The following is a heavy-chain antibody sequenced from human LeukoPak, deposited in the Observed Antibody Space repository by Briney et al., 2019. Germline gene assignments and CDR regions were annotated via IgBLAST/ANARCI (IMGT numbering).Heavy chain of an antibody. CDR3: ATQHLSSGTLIEVPFDY. CDR1: GYTPTELS. Sequence: ASVKVSCKVSGYTPTELSMHWVRQAPGKGLEWMGGFDPEDGETIYAQKFQGRVTMTEDTSTDTAYMELSSLRSEDTAVYYCATQHLSSGTLIEVPFDYWGQGTLVTVSS. V-gene: IGHV1-24*01. CDR2: FDPEDGET. D-gene: IGHD3-10*01. J-gene: IGHJ4*02.